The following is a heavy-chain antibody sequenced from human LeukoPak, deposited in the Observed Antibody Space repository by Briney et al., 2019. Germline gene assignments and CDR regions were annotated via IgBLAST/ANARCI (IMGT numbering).Heavy chain of an antibody. V-gene: IGHV4-59*08. D-gene: IGHD1-20*01. CDR2: IYYSGST. Sequence: SETLSLTCTVSSSSIRNYYWNWIRQPPGKGLEWIGYIYYSGSTNYNPSLKSRVTISVDTSKNQFSLKLSSVTAADTAVYYCARHRLTGGAFDYWGQGTLVTVSS. CDR3: ARHRLTGGAFDY. CDR1: SSSIRNYY. J-gene: IGHJ4*02.